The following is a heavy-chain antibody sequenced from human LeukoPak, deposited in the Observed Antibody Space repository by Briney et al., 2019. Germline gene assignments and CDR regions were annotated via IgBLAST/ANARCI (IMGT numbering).Heavy chain of an antibody. CDR1: GFTFSSYA. CDR3: AKPGGDYYDILTGYYGGFDY. CDR2: ISGRGGST. D-gene: IGHD3-9*01. Sequence: GGSLRLSCAASGFTFSSYAMSWVRQAPAKGLEWVSAISGRGGSTYYADSVKGRFTISRDNSKNTLYLQMNSLRAEDTAVYYCAKPGGDYYDILTGYYGGFDYWGQGTLVTVSS. V-gene: IGHV3-23*01. J-gene: IGHJ4*02.